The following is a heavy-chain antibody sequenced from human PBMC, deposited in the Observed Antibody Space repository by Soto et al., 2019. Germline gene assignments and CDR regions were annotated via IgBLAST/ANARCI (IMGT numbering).Heavy chain of an antibody. V-gene: IGHV3-11*01. CDR2: ISSSGSTK. J-gene: IGHJ3*02. D-gene: IGHD1-26*01. Sequence: GVLRISCAASGCTLREYYMSWIRQAPGKGLGWWSYISSSGSTKYYADSVKGRFTTSTDNAKNSLYLQMTGLRAEDTAVDYCARDPNRATTYAFDIWGQGTMVTVSS. CDR3: ARDPNRATTYAFDI. CDR1: GCTLREYY.